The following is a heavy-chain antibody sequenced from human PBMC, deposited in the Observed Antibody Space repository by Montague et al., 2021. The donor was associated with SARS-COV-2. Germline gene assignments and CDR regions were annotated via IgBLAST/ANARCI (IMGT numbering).Heavy chain of an antibody. CDR3: ARRGSSGYGTFDY. J-gene: IGHJ4*02. V-gene: IGHV4-34*01. CDR2: INVSGST. Sequence: SETLSLTCAVYGGSFSGYCCSWVRHPPRQGQGWIGVINVSGSTNXNSYLKSRVTISVDTSKTQFSLKLSSVIAADTAVYHCARRGSSGYGTFDYWGQGTLVAVSS. CDR1: GGSFSGYC. D-gene: IGHD3-22*01.